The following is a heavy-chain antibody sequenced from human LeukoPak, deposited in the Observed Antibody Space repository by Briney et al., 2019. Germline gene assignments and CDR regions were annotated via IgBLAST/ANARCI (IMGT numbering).Heavy chain of an antibody. CDR1: GYTFTSYG. J-gene: IGHJ4*02. D-gene: IGHD3-16*01. V-gene: IGHV1-18*01. CDR3: ARGSSSGGSGDY. Sequence: ASVKISCKASGYTFTSYGISWVRQAPGQGLEWMGWISAYNGNTNYAQKLQGRVTMTTDTSTSTAYMELRSLRSEDTAAYYCARGSSSGGSGDYWGQGTLVTVSS. CDR2: ISAYNGNT.